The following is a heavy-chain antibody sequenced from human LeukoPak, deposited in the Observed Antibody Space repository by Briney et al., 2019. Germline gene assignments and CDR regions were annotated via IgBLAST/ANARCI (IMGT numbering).Heavy chain of an antibody. CDR3: ARDSVVPAADDAFDI. Sequence: SETLSLTCTVSGGSISSYYWSWIRQPAGKGLEWIGRTYTSGSTNYNPSLKSRVTMSVDTSKNQFSLKLSSVTAADTAVYYCARDSVVPAADDAFDIWGQGTMVTVSS. V-gene: IGHV4-4*07. CDR2: TYTSGST. D-gene: IGHD2-2*01. J-gene: IGHJ3*02. CDR1: GGSISSYY.